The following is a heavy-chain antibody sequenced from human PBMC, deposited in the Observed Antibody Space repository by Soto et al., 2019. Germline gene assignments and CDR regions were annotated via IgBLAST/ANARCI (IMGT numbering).Heavy chain of an antibody. CDR3: ARERYQVISAGMDV. J-gene: IGHJ6*02. CDR2: INPQTGGT. Sequence: ASVKVSCKASGYTFTGYYIHWVREAPGQGLEWMGWINPQTGGTSYAQKFQGRVTLSRDTSINTAYLELSRLTFDAAAVYFCARERYQVISAGMDVWGQGTTVTVSS. D-gene: IGHD2-15*01. CDR1: GYTFTGYY. V-gene: IGHV1-2*02.